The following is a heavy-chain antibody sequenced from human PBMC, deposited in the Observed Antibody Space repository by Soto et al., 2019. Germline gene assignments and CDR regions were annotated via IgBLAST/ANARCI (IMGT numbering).Heavy chain of an antibody. J-gene: IGHJ3*02. V-gene: IGHV3-33*01. D-gene: IGHD3-10*01. CDR3: ARDGDGSGSYRAFDI. Sequence: QVQLVESGGGVVQPGRSLRLSCAASGFTFSSYGMHWVRQAPGKGLEWVAVIWYDGSNKYYADSVKGRFTISRDNSKNTLYRQMNSLRAEDTAVYYCARDGDGSGSYRAFDIWGQGTMVTVSS. CDR1: GFTFSSYG. CDR2: IWYDGSNK.